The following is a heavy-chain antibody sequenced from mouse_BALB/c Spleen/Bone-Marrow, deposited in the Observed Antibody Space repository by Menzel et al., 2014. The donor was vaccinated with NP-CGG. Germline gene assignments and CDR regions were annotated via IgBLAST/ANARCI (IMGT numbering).Heavy chain of an antibody. D-gene: IGHD1-2*01. CDR1: GFNIKDTY. V-gene: IGHV14-3*02. Sequence: AQLQQSGAELVKPGASVKLSCTAPGFNIKDTYMHWVKQRPEQGLEWIGRINPANGNTKYDPKFQGKATITADTSSNTAYLQLSSLTSEDTAVYYCARYRLGTYFDYWGQGTTLTVSS. CDR3: ARYRLGTYFDY. CDR2: INPANGNT. J-gene: IGHJ2*01.